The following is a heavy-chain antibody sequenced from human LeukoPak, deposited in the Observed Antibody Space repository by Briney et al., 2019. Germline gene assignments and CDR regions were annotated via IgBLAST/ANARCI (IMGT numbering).Heavy chain of an antibody. V-gene: IGHV4-59*01. CDR2: IYDSGST. D-gene: IGHD3-22*01. CDR3: ARQSISGSSLSYFDY. Sequence: GSLGLSCAASGFTFSSYAMSWVRQAPGKGLEWIGNIYDSGSTNYNPSLKSRVTISVDTSKNQCSLKLSSVTAADTAVYYCARQSISGSSLSYFDYWGQGTLVNVSS. J-gene: IGHJ4*02. CDR1: GFTFSSYA.